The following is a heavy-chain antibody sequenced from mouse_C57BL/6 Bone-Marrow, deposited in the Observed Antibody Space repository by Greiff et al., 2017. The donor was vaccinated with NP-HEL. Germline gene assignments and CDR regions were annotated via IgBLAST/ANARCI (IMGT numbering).Heavy chain of an antibody. CDR3: ARRCSYFYAMDY. Sequence: LVESGAELARPGASVKLSCKASGYPFTSYGISWVKQSTGKGLEWIGEIYPRSGITYSNEKFKGKATLTADNSSSTSYMELRSLTSEDSAVYFCARRCSYFYAMDYWGQGTSVTVSS. V-gene: IGHV1-81*01. J-gene: IGHJ4*01. CDR1: GYPFTSYG. CDR2: IYPRSGIT. D-gene: IGHD2-12*01.